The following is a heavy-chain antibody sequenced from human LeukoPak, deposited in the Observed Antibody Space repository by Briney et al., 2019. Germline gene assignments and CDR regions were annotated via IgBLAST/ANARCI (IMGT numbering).Heavy chain of an antibody. V-gene: IGHV3-74*01. CDR2: ISNDGSTI. CDR1: GFTFSSYW. D-gene: IGHD4-17*01. CDR3: AKGPGLLDYGDSMYYFDY. J-gene: IGHJ4*02. Sequence: GGSLRLSCAASGFTFSSYWLHWVRQVPGKGLVWVSRISNDGSTINYADSVKGRFTISRDDAENTLYLQMNGLRAEDTALYYCAKGPGLLDYGDSMYYFDYWGQGTLVTVSS.